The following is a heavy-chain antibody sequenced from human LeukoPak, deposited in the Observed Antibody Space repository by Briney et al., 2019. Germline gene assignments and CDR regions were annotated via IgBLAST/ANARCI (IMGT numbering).Heavy chain of an antibody. J-gene: IGHJ4*02. D-gene: IGHD1-26*01. CDR2: ITSSSSYI. CDR3: ARDPGGGEWEPDY. Sequence: GGSLRLSCAASGFTFSSYHMNWVCQAPGKGLEWVSSITSSSSYIYYADSVKGRFTISRDNAKNSLYLQMNSLRAEDTAVYYCARDPGGGEWEPDYWGQGTLVTVSS. V-gene: IGHV3-21*01. CDR1: GFTFSSYH.